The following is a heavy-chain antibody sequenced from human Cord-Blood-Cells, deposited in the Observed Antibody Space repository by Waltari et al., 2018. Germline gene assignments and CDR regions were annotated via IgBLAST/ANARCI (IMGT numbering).Heavy chain of an antibody. D-gene: IGHD6-13*01. V-gene: IGHV3-53*01. J-gene: IGHJ4*02. Sequence: EVQLVESGGGLIQPGGSLRLSCAASGFTVSRNYMSWVRQAPGKGLEWVSVIYGGGRTYYADSVKGRFTISRDNSKNTLYLQMNSRRAEETAVYYCARGFIAAAGRDYWGQGTLVTVSS. CDR3: ARGFIAAAGRDY. CDR2: IYGGGRT. CDR1: GFTVSRNY.